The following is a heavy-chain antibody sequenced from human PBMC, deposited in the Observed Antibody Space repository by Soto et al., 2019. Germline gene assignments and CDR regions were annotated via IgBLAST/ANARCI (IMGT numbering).Heavy chain of an antibody. CDR3: ARASDRYSSSWYGSYYYYYYGMDV. CDR2: ISSSGSTI. D-gene: IGHD6-13*01. J-gene: IGHJ6*02. Sequence: KTGGSLRLSCAASGFTFSDYYMSWIRQAPGKGLEWVSYISSSGSTIYYADSVKGRFTISRDNAKNSLYLQMNSLRAEDTAVYYCARASDRYSSSWYGSYYYYYYGMDVWGQGTTVTVSS. V-gene: IGHV3-11*01. CDR1: GFTFSDYY.